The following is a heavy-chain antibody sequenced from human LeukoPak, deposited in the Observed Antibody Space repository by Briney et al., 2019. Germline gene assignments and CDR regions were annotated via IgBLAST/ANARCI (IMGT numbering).Heavy chain of an antibody. V-gene: IGHV3-23*01. D-gene: IGHD2-15*01. CDR3: AKSGAASVYYYYGMDV. Sequence: GGSLRLSSAASGFTFSSYAMSWVRQAPGKGLEWVSAISGSGGSTYYADSVKGRFTISRDNSKNTLYLQMNSLRAEDTAVYYCAKSGAASVYYYYGMDVWGQGTTVTVSS. CDR2: ISGSGGST. CDR1: GFTFSSYA. J-gene: IGHJ6*02.